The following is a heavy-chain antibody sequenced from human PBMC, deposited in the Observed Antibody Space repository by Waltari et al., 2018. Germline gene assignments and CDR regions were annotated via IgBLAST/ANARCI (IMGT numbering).Heavy chain of an antibody. CDR3: ARAGYCSGGSCWAYNWFDP. CDR1: GGTFSSYA. CDR2: IIPIFGTA. V-gene: IGHV1-69*12. J-gene: IGHJ5*02. Sequence: QVQLVQSGAEVKKPGSSVKVSCKASGGTFSSYALRWVRPAPRQGLEWMGGIIPIFGTANYAQKFQGRVTITADESTSTAYMELSSLRSEDTAVYYCARAGYCSGGSCWAYNWFDPWGQGTLVTVSS. D-gene: IGHD2-15*01.